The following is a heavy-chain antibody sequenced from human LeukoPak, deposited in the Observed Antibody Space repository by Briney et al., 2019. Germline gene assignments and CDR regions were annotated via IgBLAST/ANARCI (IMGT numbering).Heavy chain of an antibody. CDR2: IYPGDSDS. CDR3: ARRDSNSWSGGWFDP. J-gene: IGHJ5*02. V-gene: IGHV5-51*01. D-gene: IGHD3-10*01. Sequence: GESLKISCKGSGYSFISYWIAWVRQMPGKGLEWMGVIYPGDSDSRYSPSFQGQVTISADKSISTAYLQWSSLKASDTAMYYCARRDSNSWSGGWFDPWGQGTLVTVSS. CDR1: GYSFISYW.